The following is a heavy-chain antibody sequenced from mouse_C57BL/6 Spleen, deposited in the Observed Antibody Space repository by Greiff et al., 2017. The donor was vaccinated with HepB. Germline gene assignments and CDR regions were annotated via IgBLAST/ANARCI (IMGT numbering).Heavy chain of an antibody. CDR1: GFNIKDDY. Sequence: EVQLQQSGAELVRPGASVKLSCTASGFNIKDDYMHWVKQRPEQGLEWMGWIDPENGDTEYASKFQGKATITADTSSNTAYLQLSSLTSEDTAVYYCTPLFPCDSPFAYWVQGTLVTVSA. J-gene: IGHJ3*01. V-gene: IGHV14-4*01. D-gene: IGHD2-4*01. CDR2: IDPENGDT. CDR3: TPLFPCDSPFAY.